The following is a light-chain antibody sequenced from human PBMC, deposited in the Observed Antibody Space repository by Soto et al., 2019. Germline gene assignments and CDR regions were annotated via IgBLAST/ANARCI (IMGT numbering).Light chain of an antibody. V-gene: IGLV2-14*03. J-gene: IGLJ1*01. Sequence: QSVLTQPASVSGSPGQSITISCPGTSSDVGGYNYVSWYQQHPGKAPKLMIYDVSNRPSGVSNRFSGSKSGNTASLTISGLQAEDESDYYCSSYTGSSTYVFGTGTKVTVL. CDR1: SSDVGGYNY. CDR3: SSYTGSSTYV. CDR2: DVS.